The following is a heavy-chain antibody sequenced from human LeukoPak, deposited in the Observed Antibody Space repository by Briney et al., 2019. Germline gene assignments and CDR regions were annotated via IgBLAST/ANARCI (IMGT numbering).Heavy chain of an antibody. CDR1: GGSISSSSDY. CDR3: ATTGYYYDSSGYYGY. J-gene: IGHJ4*02. V-gene: IGHV4-39*01. Sequence: PSETLSLTCTVSGGSISSSSDYWGWIRQPPGKGLEWIGSIYYSGSTYYNSSLKSRVPISVDTSKNQFSLKLSSVTAADMAVYYCATTGYYYDSSGYYGYWGQGTLVTVSS. D-gene: IGHD3-22*01. CDR2: IYYSGST.